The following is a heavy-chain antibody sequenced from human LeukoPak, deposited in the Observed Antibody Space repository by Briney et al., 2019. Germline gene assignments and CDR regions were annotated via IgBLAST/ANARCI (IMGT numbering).Heavy chain of an antibody. J-gene: IGHJ4*02. CDR3: AQHASYFYDSTGYHFDY. D-gene: IGHD3-22*01. Sequence: PGGSLRLSCAASGFTFSRYAMSWVRQAPGKGLEWVSSVSAGGQSTYYADSVMGRFTISRDNSKNTLSLQMNSLRAEDTAVYYCAQHASYFYDSTGYHFDYWGQGTLVTVSS. CDR1: GFTFSRYA. V-gene: IGHV3-23*01. CDR2: VSAGGQST.